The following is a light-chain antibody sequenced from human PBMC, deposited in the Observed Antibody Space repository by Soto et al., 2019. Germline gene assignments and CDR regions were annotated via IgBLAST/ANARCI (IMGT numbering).Light chain of an antibody. CDR1: QTVYNN. J-gene: IGKJ4*01. Sequence: IVMKQSPATLSVSPGEKATLSCRASQTVYNNLAWYQQKPGQAPRLLGYFASTRATAIPARFSGSGSGTEFSLTIGSLQSEDFALYYCQQYTAWPLTFGGGTKVETK. CDR2: FAS. CDR3: QQYTAWPLT. V-gene: IGKV3-15*01.